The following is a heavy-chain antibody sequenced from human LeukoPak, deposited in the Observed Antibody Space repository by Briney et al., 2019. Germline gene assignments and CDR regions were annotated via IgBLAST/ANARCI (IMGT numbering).Heavy chain of an antibody. Sequence: GGSLRLSCAASGFTFSSYGMHWVRQALGKGLEWVAVISYDGSNKYYADSVKGRFTISRDNSKNTLYLQMNSLRAEDTAVYYCAKIMVAATYFDYWGQGTLVTVSS. CDR1: GFTFSSYG. CDR2: ISYDGSNK. J-gene: IGHJ4*02. V-gene: IGHV3-30*18. CDR3: AKIMVAATYFDY. D-gene: IGHD2-8*01.